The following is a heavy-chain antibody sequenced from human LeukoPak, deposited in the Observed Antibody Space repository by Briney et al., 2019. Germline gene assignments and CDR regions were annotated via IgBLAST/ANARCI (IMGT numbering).Heavy chain of an antibody. CDR3: ARNLMTTVTTSFDY. CDR1: GGTFSSYA. CDR2: IIPIFGTA. D-gene: IGHD4-17*01. Sequence: ASVKVSCKASGGTFSSYAISWVRQAPGQGLEWMGGIIPIFGTANYAQKFQGGVTITADESTSTAYMELSSLRSEDTAVYYCARNLMTTVTTSFDYWGQGTLVTVSS. J-gene: IGHJ4*02. V-gene: IGHV1-69*13.